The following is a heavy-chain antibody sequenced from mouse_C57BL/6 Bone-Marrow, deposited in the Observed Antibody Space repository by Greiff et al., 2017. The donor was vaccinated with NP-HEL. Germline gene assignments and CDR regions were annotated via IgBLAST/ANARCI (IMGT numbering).Heavy chain of an antibody. V-gene: IGHV1-26*01. CDR1: GYTFTDYY. CDR3: ANKLYDGYYGFAY. D-gene: IGHD2-3*01. CDR2: INPNNGGT. J-gene: IGHJ3*01. Sequence: EVQLQQSGPELVKPGASVKISCKASGYTFTDYYMNWVKQSHGKSLEWIGDINPNNGGTSYNQKFKGKATLTVDKSSSTAYMELRSLTSEDSAVYYCANKLYDGYYGFAYWGQGTLVTVSA.